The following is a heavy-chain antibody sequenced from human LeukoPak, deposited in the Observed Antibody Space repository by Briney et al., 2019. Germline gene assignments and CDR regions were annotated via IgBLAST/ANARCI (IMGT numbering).Heavy chain of an antibody. J-gene: IGHJ6*02. CDR3: AGGVYYYYGMDV. Sequence: SETLSLTCTVSGGSISSYYWSWIRQPPGKGLEWIGYIYYSGSTNYNPPLKSRVTISVDTSKNQFSLKLSSVTAADTAVYYCAGGVYYYYGMDVWGQGTTVTVSS. V-gene: IGHV4-59*01. D-gene: IGHD3-10*01. CDR2: IYYSGST. CDR1: GGSISSYY.